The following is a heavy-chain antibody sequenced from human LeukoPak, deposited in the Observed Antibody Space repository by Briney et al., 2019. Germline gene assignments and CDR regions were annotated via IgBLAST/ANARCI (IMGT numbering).Heavy chain of an antibody. CDR1: GFTFSSYG. CDR3: AKREPYYFDY. CDR2: VNSGGGT. J-gene: IGHJ4*02. V-gene: IGHV3-23*01. D-gene: IGHD1-14*01. Sequence: GGSLRLSCAASGFTFSSYGMSWVRQAPGKGLEWVSSVNSGGGTYYADSVRGRFTISRDKSGNTLYLQINSLRADDTAVYYCAKREPYYFDYWGQGTLVTVSS.